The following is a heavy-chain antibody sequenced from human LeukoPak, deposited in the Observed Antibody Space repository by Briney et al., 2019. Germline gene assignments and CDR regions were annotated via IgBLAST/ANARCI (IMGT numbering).Heavy chain of an antibody. CDR2: IIPIFGTA. J-gene: IGHJ4*02. D-gene: IGHD7-27*01. CDR1: GGTFSSYA. Sequence: VASVKVSCKASGGTFSSYAISWVGQAPGQGLEWMGGIIPIFGTANYAQKFQGRVTITTDESTSTAYMELSSLRSEDTAVYYCARESDAGAFDYWGQGTLVTVSS. V-gene: IGHV1-69*05. CDR3: ARESDAGAFDY.